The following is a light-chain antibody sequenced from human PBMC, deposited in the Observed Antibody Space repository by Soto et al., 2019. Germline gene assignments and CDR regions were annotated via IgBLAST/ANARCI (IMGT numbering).Light chain of an antibody. CDR1: QGIAIS. Sequence: PASLSVSPGERATLSCRASQGIAISLAWYQQKPGLAPRLLIYGASTRATGIPARFSGSGSGTEFTLTINGLQSEDFAVYYCHQYNDWWTFGQGTKVEIK. CDR3: HQYNDWWT. J-gene: IGKJ1*01. V-gene: IGKV3-15*01. CDR2: GAS.